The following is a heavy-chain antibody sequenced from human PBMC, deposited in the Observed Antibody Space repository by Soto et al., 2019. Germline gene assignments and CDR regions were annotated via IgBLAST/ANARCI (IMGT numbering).Heavy chain of an antibody. CDR2: ISHNDEPKI. D-gene: IGHD3-3*01. V-gene: IGHV3-30-3*01. J-gene: IGHJ4*01. CDR3: ARGVRAETYYTAFDY. CDR1: GFSFKNYA. Sequence: QVQLVESGGGVVQPGSSLRLSCAASGFSFKNYAFHWVRQAPGKGLEWVALISHNDEPKIFYADSVQGRFTISTDNFKNTVSLQMNSLIDEDTAVYRCARGVRAETYYTAFDYWGQGTQVTGSS.